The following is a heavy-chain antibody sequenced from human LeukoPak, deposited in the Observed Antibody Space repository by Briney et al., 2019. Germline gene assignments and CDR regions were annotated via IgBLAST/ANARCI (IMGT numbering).Heavy chain of an antibody. CDR3: ARDSGAYYYDSSGYNDAFDI. V-gene: IGHV3-53*01. D-gene: IGHD3-22*01. J-gene: IGHJ3*02. Sequence: GGSLRLSCAASGFTFDDYAMHWVRQAPGKGLEWVSVIYSGGSTYYADSVKGRFTISRDNSKNTLYLQMNSLRAEDTAVYYCARDSGAYYYDSSGYNDAFDIWGQGTMVTVSS. CDR1: GFTFDDYA. CDR2: IYSGGST.